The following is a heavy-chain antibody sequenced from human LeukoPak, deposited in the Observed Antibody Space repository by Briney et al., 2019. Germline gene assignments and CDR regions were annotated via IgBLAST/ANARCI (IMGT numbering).Heavy chain of an antibody. CDR1: GFTVSSNY. CDR3: AKDSEQQLVQGDAFDI. J-gene: IGHJ3*02. D-gene: IGHD6-13*01. V-gene: IGHV3-53*01. Sequence: GGSLRLSCAASGFTVSSNYMSWVRQAPGKGLEGVSVNYSGGSTYYADSVKGRFTISRDNSKNTLYLQMNSLRAEDTAVYYCAKDSEQQLVQGDAFDIWGQGTMVTVSS. CDR2: NYSGGST.